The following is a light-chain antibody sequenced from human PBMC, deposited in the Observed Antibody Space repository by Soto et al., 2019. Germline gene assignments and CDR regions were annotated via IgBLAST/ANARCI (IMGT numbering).Light chain of an antibody. CDR1: QDITSY. J-gene: IGKJ3*01. CDR2: DAS. Sequence: DIQMTQSPSSLSASVGDRVTITCQASQDITSYLNWYQHKPGKAPKLMIYDASILEAGVPSRFSGSGSGTDFPFTISSLQPEYVATYYCQHCDYLPIFGPGTTVDFK. V-gene: IGKV1-33*01. CDR3: QHCDYLPI.